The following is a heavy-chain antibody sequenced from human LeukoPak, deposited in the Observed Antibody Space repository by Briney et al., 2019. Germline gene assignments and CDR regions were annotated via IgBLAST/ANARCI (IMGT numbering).Heavy chain of an antibody. CDR2: IYYSGSA. CDR3: ARGGRVVVPAALYYPFDY. V-gene: IGHV4-39*07. CDR1: GGSISSSSYY. D-gene: IGHD2-2*01. J-gene: IGHJ4*02. Sequence: SETLSLTCTVSGGSISSSSYYWGWIRQPPGKGLEWIGSIYYSGSAYYNPSLKSRVTISVDTSKNQFSLKLSSVTAADTAVYYCARGGRVVVPAALYYPFDYWGQGTLVTVSS.